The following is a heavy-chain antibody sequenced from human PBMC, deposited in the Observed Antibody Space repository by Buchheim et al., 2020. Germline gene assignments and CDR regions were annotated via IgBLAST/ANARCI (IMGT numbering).Heavy chain of an antibody. V-gene: IGHV2-70*15. D-gene: IGHD3-3*01. CDR3: ARIRRRFLEWVPDY. Sequence: QVTLRESGPALVKPTQILTLTCTFSGFSLSTSGMCVTWIRLPPGKALEWLARIDWDDDKYYKSSLKTRLTISKETSKNQVVLTMTNMDPVDTATYYCARIRRRFLEWVPDYWGQGTL. CDR2: IDWDDDK. J-gene: IGHJ4*02. CDR1: GFSLSTSGMC.